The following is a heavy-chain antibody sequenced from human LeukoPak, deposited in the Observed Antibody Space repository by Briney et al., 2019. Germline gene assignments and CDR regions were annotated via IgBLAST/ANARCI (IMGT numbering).Heavy chain of an antibody. CDR3: ARESRLWFGEYSPAFDI. V-gene: IGHV3-21*01. D-gene: IGHD3-10*01. CDR1: GFTFSSYS. Sequence: EPGGSPRLSCAASGFTFSSYSMNWVRQAPGKGLEWVSSISSSSSYIYYADSVKGRFTISRDNSKNTLYLQMNSLRAEDTAVYYCARESRLWFGEYSPAFDIWGQGTMVTVSS. J-gene: IGHJ3*02. CDR2: ISSSSSYI.